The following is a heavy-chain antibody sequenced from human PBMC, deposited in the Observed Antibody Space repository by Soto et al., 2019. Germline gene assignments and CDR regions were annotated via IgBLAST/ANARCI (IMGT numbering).Heavy chain of an antibody. CDR1: GGSITGSSYY. CDR3: ARDYYDSSDYTTNWFDP. D-gene: IGHD3-22*01. Sequence: SETLSLTCTVSGGSITGSSYYWGWIRQPPGKGLEWIGSLSYSETTYYNPSLKSRVTISVDTSKNQFSLKLTSVTAADTAVYYCARDYYDSSDYTTNWFDPWGQGTLVTVSS. CDR2: LSYSETT. V-gene: IGHV4-39*01. J-gene: IGHJ5*02.